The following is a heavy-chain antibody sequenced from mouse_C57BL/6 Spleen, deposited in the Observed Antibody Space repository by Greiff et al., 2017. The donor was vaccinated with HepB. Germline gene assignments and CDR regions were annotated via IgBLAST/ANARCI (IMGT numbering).Heavy chain of an antibody. Sequence: VQLQQSGPELVKPGASVKISCKASGYTFTDYYMNWVKQSHGKSLEWIGDINPNNGGTNYNQKFKGKATLTVDKSSSTAYMELRSLTSEDSAVYYCARVGYYDVWGTGTTVTVSS. V-gene: IGHV1-26*01. J-gene: IGHJ1*03. CDR3: ARVGYYDV. CDR1: GYTFTDYY. CDR2: INPNNGGT.